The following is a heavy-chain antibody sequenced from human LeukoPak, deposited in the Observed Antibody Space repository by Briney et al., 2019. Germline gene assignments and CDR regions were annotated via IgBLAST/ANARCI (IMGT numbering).Heavy chain of an antibody. J-gene: IGHJ4*02. V-gene: IGHV4-34*01. D-gene: IGHD5-24*01. CDR1: GGSFSGYY. CDR3: ARDGEMGTIENYFDY. Sequence: NPSETLSLTCAVYGGSFSGYYWSWIRRPPGKGLEWIGEINHSGSTNYNPSLKSRVTISVDTSKNQFSLKLSSVTAADTAVYYCARDGEMGTIENYFDYWGQGTLVTVSS. CDR2: INHSGST.